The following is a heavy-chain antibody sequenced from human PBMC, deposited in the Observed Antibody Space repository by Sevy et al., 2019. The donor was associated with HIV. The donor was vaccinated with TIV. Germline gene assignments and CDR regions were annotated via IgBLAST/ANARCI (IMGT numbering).Heavy chain of an antibody. V-gene: IGHV5-51*01. CDR3: ARLPTPSGSDDY. CDR1: GYSFSSYW. J-gene: IGHJ4*02. Sequence: GESLKISCKGSGYSFSSYWIAWVRQMPGKGLEWMGIIYPGDSETRYSPPFQGQVTISADKSISTASLQWSSLKASDTAMYYCARLPTPSGSDDYWGQGTLVTVSS. CDR2: IYPGDSET. D-gene: IGHD5-12*01.